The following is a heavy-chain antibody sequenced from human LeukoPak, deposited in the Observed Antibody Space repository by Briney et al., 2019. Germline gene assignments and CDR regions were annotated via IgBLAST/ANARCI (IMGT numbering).Heavy chain of an antibody. CDR2: VHPSGRT. J-gene: IGHJ4*02. Sequence: SETLSLTCAVYGGSFSDYFWTWIRQPPGKGLEWIGEVHPSGRTNYKSSLKSRVTISVDTSKNQFSLSLRSVTAADTAVYFCASSSYDLLTGLGLAHDFWGQGTLVTVSS. CDR1: GGSFSDYF. CDR3: ASSSYDLLTGLGLAHDF. V-gene: IGHV4-34*01. D-gene: IGHD3-9*01.